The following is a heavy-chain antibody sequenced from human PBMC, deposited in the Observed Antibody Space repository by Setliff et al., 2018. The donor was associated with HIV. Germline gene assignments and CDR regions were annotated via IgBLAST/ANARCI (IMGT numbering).Heavy chain of an antibody. CDR1: GFNFNNHA. D-gene: IGHD1-26*01. CDR2: ISAYNGNT. CDR3: AREGSGSYHPVEYEYYFDY. Sequence: GGSLRLSCAASGFNFNNHAMHWVRQAPGQGLEWMGWISAYNGNTNYAQKLQGRVTMTTDTSASTAYMELSSLRSEDTAVYYCAREGSGSYHPVEYEYYFDYWGQGTLVTVSS. J-gene: IGHJ4*02. V-gene: IGHV1-18*01.